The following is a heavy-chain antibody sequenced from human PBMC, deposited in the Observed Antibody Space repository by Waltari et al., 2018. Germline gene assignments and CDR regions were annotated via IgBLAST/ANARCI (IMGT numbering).Heavy chain of an antibody. J-gene: IGHJ4*02. CDR2: IGPDGSDK. D-gene: IGHD1-1*01. CDR1: GFTISRFW. V-gene: IGHV3-7*01. CDR3: VGWNDPINS. Sequence: EVQLVESGGGLVQPGRSLRLSGAASGFTISRFWMTWIRQAPGQGLQWVAHIGPDGSDKYYVDSVKGRFTISRDNGENSLLLQMSSLRVEDTALYYCVGWNDPINSWGQGTLVAVSS.